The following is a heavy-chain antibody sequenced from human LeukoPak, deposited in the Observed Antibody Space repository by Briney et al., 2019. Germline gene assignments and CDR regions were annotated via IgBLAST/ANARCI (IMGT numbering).Heavy chain of an antibody. CDR2: IKEDGSEI. Sequence: GGSLRLPCAASGFTFSSYGMSWVRQAPGKGLEWVANIKEDGSEIYYVEAVKGRFSISRDNAKTSLYLQMNSLSVADTAVYYCVTDQTGRHPYFFDYWGQGTLVTVSS. CDR3: VTDQTGRHPYFFDY. D-gene: IGHD3-10*01. CDR1: GFTFSSYG. V-gene: IGHV3-7*01. J-gene: IGHJ4*02.